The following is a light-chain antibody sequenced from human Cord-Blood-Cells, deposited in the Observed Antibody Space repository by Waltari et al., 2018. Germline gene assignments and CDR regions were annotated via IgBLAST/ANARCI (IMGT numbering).Light chain of an antibody. V-gene: IGLV3-25*02. Sequence: SYELTQPPSVSVSPGQTARITCSGDALPQQYAYWYQQKPGQAPVPVIYKDSERPSGIPERFSGPSSGTTVTLTISGVQAEDEADYYCQSADSSGTYVVFGGGTKLTVL. J-gene: IGLJ2*01. CDR2: KDS. CDR1: ALPQQY. CDR3: QSADSSGTYVV.